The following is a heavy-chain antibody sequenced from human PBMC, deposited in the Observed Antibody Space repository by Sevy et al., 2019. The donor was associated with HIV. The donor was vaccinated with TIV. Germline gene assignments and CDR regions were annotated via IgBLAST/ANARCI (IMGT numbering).Heavy chain of an antibody. Sequence: GGSLRLSCAASAFTFSGYSMNWVRQAPGKGLEWVSSISSLSNYIYYADSVKGRFTISRDNAKNSLYLQMNSLRTEDTAVYYCARDPEWGAVTGSLDYWGQGTLVTVSS. V-gene: IGHV3-21*01. CDR3: ARDPEWGAVTGSLDY. J-gene: IGHJ4*02. CDR1: AFTFSGYS. CDR2: ISSLSNYI. D-gene: IGHD6-19*01.